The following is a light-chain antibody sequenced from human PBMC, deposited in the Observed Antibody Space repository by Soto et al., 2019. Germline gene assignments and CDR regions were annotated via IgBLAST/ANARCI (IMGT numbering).Light chain of an antibody. CDR1: QSVSSY. J-gene: IGKJ4*01. CDR2: DAS. CDR3: QQRINWLT. Sequence: EIVLTQSPATLSLSPGERATLSCRASQSVSSYLAWYQQKPGQAPRLLIYDASNRATGIPARFSGSESGTDFTLTISSLEPEDFAVYYCQQRINWLTFGGGTKVEIK. V-gene: IGKV3-11*01.